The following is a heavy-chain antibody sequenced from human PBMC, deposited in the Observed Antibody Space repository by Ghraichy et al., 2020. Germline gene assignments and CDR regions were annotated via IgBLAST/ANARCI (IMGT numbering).Heavy chain of an antibody. J-gene: IGHJ6*02. CDR1: GFTFSSYA. Sequence: GGSLRLSCAASGFTFSSYAMSWVRQAPGKGLEWVSAISGSGGSTYYADSVKGRFTISRDNSKNTLYLQMNSLRAEDTAVYYCAIQTGDEDYYYYGMDVWGQGTTVTVSS. D-gene: IGHD7-27*01. CDR2: ISGSGGST. CDR3: AIQTGDEDYYYYGMDV. V-gene: IGHV3-23*01.